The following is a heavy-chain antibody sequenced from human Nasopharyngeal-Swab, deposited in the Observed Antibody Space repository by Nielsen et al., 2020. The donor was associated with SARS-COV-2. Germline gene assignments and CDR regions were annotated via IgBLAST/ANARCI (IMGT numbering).Heavy chain of an antibody. V-gene: IGHV3-11*04. CDR3: AELDSWSLDY. CDR2: ISSSGSTI. J-gene: IGHJ4*02. CDR1: GFTFSDYY. Sequence: GESLKISCAASGFTFSDYYMSWIRQAPGKGLEWVSYISSSGSTIYYADSVKGRFTISRDNAKNSLYLQMNSLRAEDTAVYYCAELDSWSLDYWGRGTLVTVSS. D-gene: IGHD6-13*01.